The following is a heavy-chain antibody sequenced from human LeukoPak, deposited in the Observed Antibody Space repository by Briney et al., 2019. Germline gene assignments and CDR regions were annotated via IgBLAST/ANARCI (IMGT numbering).Heavy chain of an antibody. CDR3: ARDGYYDSSGYYYVIGSAFDI. J-gene: IGHJ3*02. D-gene: IGHD3-22*01. V-gene: IGHV3-11*04. CDR1: GFTFSDYY. CDR2: ISSSGSTI. Sequence: PGGSLRLSCAASGFTFSDYYMSWIRQAPGKGLEWVSYISSSGSTIYYADSVKGRFTISRDNAKNSLYLQMNSLRAEDTAVYYCARDGYYDSSGYYYVIGSAFDIWGQGTMVTVSS.